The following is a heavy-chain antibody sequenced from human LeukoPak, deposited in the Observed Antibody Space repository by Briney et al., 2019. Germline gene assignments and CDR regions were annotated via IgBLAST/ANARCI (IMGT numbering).Heavy chain of an antibody. Sequence: GGSLRLSCAASGFTFSSYSMNWVRQAPGKGLEWVSTISGSGGSTYYADSVKGRFIFSRDNSKNTLYLQMNSLRAEDTAVYYCAKDLWWFGEYDAFDIWGQGTMVTVSS. CDR2: ISGSGGST. CDR3: AKDLWWFGEYDAFDI. D-gene: IGHD3-10*01. J-gene: IGHJ3*02. CDR1: GFTFSSYS. V-gene: IGHV3-23*01.